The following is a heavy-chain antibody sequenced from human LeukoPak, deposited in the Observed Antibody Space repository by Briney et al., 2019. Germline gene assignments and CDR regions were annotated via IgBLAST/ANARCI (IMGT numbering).Heavy chain of an antibody. D-gene: IGHD1-26*01. Sequence: GGSLRLSCTASGFAFRNYGLYWVRQAPGKGLEWVAATLYEEKEKYYADSVKGRFAIARDNSRKMLYLQMNNLTTEDTAIYYCATFSGTAVVVTYFDYWGQGTLVSVSS. V-gene: IGHV3-30*03. CDR3: ATFSGTAVVVTYFDY. CDR1: GFAFRNYG. CDR2: TLYEEKEK. J-gene: IGHJ4*02.